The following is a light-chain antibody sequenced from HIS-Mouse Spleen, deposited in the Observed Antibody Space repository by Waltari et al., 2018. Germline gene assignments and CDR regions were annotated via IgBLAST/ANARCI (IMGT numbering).Light chain of an antibody. CDR1: SSDVGGSNY. CDR2: HVS. Sequence: QSALTQPASVSGSPGQSITLSCTGTSSDVGGSNYVAWYQQHPGKAPKLMIYHVSNRPSGVSNRFSGSKSGNTASLTISGLQAEDEADYYCSSYTSSSTEVFGGGTKLTVL. V-gene: IGLV2-14*03. CDR3: SSYTSSSTEV. J-gene: IGLJ2*01.